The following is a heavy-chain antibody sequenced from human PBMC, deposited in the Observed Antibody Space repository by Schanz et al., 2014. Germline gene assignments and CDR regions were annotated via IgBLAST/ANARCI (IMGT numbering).Heavy chain of an antibody. Sequence: QGQLVQSGAEVKKPGASVKVSCKASGYTFTSYGITWVRQAPGQGLEWMGWISAYNGHTTYAQKYQGRVTMTTDTSTSTVYMELSSLRSEDTAVYCCARGPSTGAFDIWGQGTMVTVSS. J-gene: IGHJ3*02. CDR1: GYTFTSYG. CDR2: ISAYNGHT. CDR3: ARGPSTGAFDI. V-gene: IGHV1-18*01.